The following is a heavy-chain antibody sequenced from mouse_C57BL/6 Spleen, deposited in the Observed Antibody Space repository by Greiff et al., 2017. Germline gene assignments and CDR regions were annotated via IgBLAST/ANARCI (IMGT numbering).Heavy chain of an antibody. Sequence: EVHLVESGGGLVKPGGSLKLSCAASGYTFTDYGMHWVRQAPEKGLEWVAYISPGSGTINYADTVKGRFTFSRDKAKNTLFLQMASLRSEDTAMDDCASVTYYSNPQYFDVWGTGTTVTVSS. CDR3: ASVTYYSNPQYFDV. V-gene: IGHV5-17*01. D-gene: IGHD2-12*01. CDR1: GYTFTDYG. CDR2: ISPGSGTI. J-gene: IGHJ1*03.